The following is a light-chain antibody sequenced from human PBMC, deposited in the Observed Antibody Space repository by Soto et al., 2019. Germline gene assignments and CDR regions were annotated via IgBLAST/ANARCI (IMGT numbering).Light chain of an antibody. CDR2: DAF. CDR1: QSVGSS. Sequence: EIVLTQSPATLSLSPGERATLSCRASQSVGSSLAWYQQKSGQAPRLLIFDAFNRATGIPARFSGSGSGTDFTLTISSLEPEDFAVYYCQQRSNWPPWTVGQGTKVEIK. CDR3: QQRSNWPPWT. J-gene: IGKJ1*01. V-gene: IGKV3-11*01.